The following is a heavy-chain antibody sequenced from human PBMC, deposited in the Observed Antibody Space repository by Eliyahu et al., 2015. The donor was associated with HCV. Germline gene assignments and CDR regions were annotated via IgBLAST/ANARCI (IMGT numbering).Heavy chain of an antibody. CDR2: IYWNEDK. J-gene: IGHJ1*01. V-gene: IGHV2-5*01. Sequence: QITLKESGPTLVRPTQTLTLTCSFSGFXLSXSGVGVGWXRQPPGEALEWLALIYWNEDKRYSPSLKSRLSISKDTSKNQVVLTMTNMDPVDTATYYCVHRTPYIPVAGTVLPHWGQGTLVTVSS. CDR1: GFXLSXSGVG. CDR3: VHRTPYIPVAGTVLPH. D-gene: IGHD6-19*01.